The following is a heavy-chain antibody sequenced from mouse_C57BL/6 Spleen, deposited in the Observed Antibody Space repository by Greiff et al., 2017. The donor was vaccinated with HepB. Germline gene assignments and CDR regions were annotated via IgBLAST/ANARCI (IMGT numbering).Heavy chain of an antibody. Sequence: EVQLQQSGPELVKPGASVKISCKASGYTFTDYYMNWVKQSHGKSLEWIGDINPNNGGTSYNQKFKGKATLTVDKSSSTAYMELRSLTSEDSAVYYCARRLPYGSSLYYAMDYWGQGTSVTVSS. V-gene: IGHV1-26*01. CDR1: GYTFTDYY. D-gene: IGHD1-1*01. CDR2: INPNNGGT. CDR3: ARRLPYGSSLYYAMDY. J-gene: IGHJ4*01.